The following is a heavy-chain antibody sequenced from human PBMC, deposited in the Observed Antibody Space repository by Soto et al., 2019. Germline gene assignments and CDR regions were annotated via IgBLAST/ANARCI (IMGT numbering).Heavy chain of an antibody. V-gene: IGHV5-51*01. CDR1: GYPFTTYW. J-gene: IGHJ4*02. CDR2: IYPGDSDT. Sequence: GESLKISCEASGYPFTTYWIGWVRQMPGKGLEWMGIIYPGDSDTRYNPSLKSRVTISVDTSKNQFSLKLSSVTAADTAVYYCARHNSGSSWYWGQGALVTVSS. CDR3: ARHNSGSSWY. D-gene: IGHD6-13*01.